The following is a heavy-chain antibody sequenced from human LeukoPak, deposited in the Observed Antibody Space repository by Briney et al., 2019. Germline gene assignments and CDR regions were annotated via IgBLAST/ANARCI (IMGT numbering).Heavy chain of an antibody. CDR3: ARDLYGDYGNNWFDP. J-gene: IGHJ5*02. CDR1: GFTFSSYS. CDR2: ISSSSRYI. Sequence: GGSLRLSCAASGFTFSSYSMNWVRQAPGKGLEWVSSISSSSRYIYYADSVKGRFTISKDNAKNSLYLQMNSLRAEDTAVYYCARDLYGDYGNNWFDPWGQGTLVTVSS. D-gene: IGHD4-17*01. V-gene: IGHV3-21*01.